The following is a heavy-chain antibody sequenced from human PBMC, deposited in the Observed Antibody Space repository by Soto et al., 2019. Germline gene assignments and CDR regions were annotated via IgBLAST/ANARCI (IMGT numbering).Heavy chain of an antibody. Sequence: PVGSVRLSCAASGFTFSSYAMHWVRQAPGKGLEWVAVISYDGSNKYYADSVKGRFTISRDNSKNTLYLQMNSLRAEDTAVYYCAPGYCSGGSCYPPLYWGQGTLVTVSS. J-gene: IGHJ4*02. CDR1: GFTFSSYA. D-gene: IGHD2-15*01. V-gene: IGHV3-30-3*01. CDR2: ISYDGSNK. CDR3: APGYCSGGSCYPPLY.